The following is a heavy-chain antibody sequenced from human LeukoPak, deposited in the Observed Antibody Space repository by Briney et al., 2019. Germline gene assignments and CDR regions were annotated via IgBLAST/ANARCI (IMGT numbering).Heavy chain of an antibody. D-gene: IGHD5-18*01. CDR1: GGSFSGYY. CDR3: AIPTAMVFYYGMDV. Sequence: PSETLSLTCAVYGGSFSGYYWSWIRQPPGKGLEWIGEINHSGSTNYNPSLKSRVTISVDTSKNQFSLKLSSVTAADTAVYYCAIPTAMVFYYGMDVWGQGTTVTVSS. J-gene: IGHJ6*02. CDR2: INHSGST. V-gene: IGHV4-34*01.